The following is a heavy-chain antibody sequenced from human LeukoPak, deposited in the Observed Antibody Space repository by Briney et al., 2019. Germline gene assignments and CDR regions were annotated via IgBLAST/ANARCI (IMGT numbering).Heavy chain of an antibody. CDR1: GFTFSSYA. J-gene: IGHJ4*02. V-gene: IGHV4-4*02. Sequence: SLRLSCAASGFTFSSYAMHWVRQAPGKGLEWIGEIYHSGSTNYNPSLKSRVTISVDKSKNQFSLKLSPVTAADTAVYYCASYGSGVGYWGQGTLVTVSS. D-gene: IGHD3-10*01. CDR3: ASYGSGVGY. CDR2: IYHSGST.